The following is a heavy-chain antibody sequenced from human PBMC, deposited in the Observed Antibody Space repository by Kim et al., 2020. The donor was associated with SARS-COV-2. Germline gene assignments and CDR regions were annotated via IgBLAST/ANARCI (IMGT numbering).Heavy chain of an antibody. Sequence: GGSLRLSCAASGFTFSSYAMHWVRQAPGKGLEWVAVISYDGSNKYYADSVKGRFTISRDNSKNTLYLQMNSLRAEDTAVYYCARDYEVYSSSYFDYWGQG. CDR2: ISYDGSNK. D-gene: IGHD6-6*01. CDR3: ARDYEVYSSSYFDY. CDR1: GFTFSSYA. J-gene: IGHJ4*02. V-gene: IGHV3-30-3*01.